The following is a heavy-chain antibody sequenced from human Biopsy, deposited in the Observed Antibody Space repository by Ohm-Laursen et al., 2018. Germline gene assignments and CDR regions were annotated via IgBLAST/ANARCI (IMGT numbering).Heavy chain of an antibody. CDR2: IFYSANT. V-gene: IGHV4-31*03. J-gene: IGHJ6*02. D-gene: IGHD2/OR15-2a*01. CDR1: GVSINGGRYY. CDR3: ARATNSTGWPYCYFYGMDV. Sequence: SQTLSLTCTVSGVSINGGRYYWNWIRHHPGKGLEWIGNIFYSANTYYNPSLKSRVTISVDTSKNQFSLRLNSVTAADTAVYYCARATNSTGWPYCYFYGMDVWGQGTTVTVSS.